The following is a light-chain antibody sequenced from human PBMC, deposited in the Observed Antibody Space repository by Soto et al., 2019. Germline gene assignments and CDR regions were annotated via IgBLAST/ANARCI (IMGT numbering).Light chain of an antibody. Sequence: SALTQPASVSGSPGQSITISCTGTRSDVGGYNYVYWHQQHPGKAPKLMIYDVTNRPSGVSDRFSGSKSGNTASLTISGLQAEDEADYYCSSYTSSSNYVFGAGTKSPS. V-gene: IGLV2-14*01. J-gene: IGLJ1*01. CDR2: DVT. CDR3: SSYTSSSNYV. CDR1: RSDVGGYNY.